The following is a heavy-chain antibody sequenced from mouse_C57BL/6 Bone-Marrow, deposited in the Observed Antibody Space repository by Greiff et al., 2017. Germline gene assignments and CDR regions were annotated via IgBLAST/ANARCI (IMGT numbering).Heavy chain of an antibody. D-gene: IGHD2-4*01. CDR2: INPNYGTT. CDR1: GYSFTDYN. CDR3: ARGYDYNYAIDY. J-gene: IGHJ4*01. Sequence: VQLQQSGPELVKPGASVKISCKASGYSFTDYNMNWVKQSTGRSLEWIGVINPNYGTTSYNQKFKGKATLTVAQSSSTAYMQLNSLTSEDSAVYYCARGYDYNYAIDYWGQGTSVTVSS. V-gene: IGHV1-39*01.